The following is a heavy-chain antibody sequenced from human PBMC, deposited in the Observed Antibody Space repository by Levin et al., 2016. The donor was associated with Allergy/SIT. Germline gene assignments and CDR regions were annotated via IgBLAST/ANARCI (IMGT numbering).Heavy chain of an antibody. CDR3: ARGGHGAMDV. CDR2: IYTSGST. CDR1: GGSISSGSYY. J-gene: IGHJ6*02. Sequence: SETLSLTCTVSGGSISSGSYYWNWIRQPAGKGLEWIGRIYTSGSTNYNPSLKSRVTISVDTSKKQFSLKLSSVTAADTAVYYCARGGHGAMDVWGPGTTVTVSS. V-gene: IGHV4-61*02.